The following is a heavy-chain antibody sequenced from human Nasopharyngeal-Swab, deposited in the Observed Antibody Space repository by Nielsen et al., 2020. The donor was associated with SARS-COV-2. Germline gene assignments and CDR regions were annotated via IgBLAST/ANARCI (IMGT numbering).Heavy chain of an antibody. CDR2: INSDGSST. Sequence: GGSLRLSCAASGFTFSSYCMHWVRQAPGKGLVWVSRINSDGSSTSYADSVKGRFTISRDNAKNTLYLQMNSLRAEDTAVYYCAREVVTARYYGMDVWGQGTTVTVSS. J-gene: IGHJ6*02. D-gene: IGHD2-21*02. V-gene: IGHV3-74*01. CDR1: GFTFSSYC. CDR3: AREVVTARYYGMDV.